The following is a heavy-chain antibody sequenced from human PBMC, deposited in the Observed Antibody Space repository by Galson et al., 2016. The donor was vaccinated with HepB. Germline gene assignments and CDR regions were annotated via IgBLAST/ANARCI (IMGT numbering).Heavy chain of an antibody. CDR2: IKGDGRRT. J-gene: IGHJ4*02. V-gene: IGHV3-74*01. Sequence: SLRLSCAASGFTFSRHWMHWARQAPGKGLVWVSRIKGDGRRTVYADSVQGRFSISRDNAKNTLYLQMNSLRAEDTAVYYCARDNDGYSFEFWGQGTLVTVSS. CDR1: GFTFSRHW. CDR3: ARDNDGYSFEF. D-gene: IGHD5-18*01.